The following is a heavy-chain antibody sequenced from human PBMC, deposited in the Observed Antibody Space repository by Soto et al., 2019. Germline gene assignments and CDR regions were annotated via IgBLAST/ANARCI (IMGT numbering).Heavy chain of an antibody. CDR2: IKSKTDGGTT. D-gene: IGHD2-2*01. CDR3: NTDGSSYAPGSYFDY. J-gene: IGHJ4*02. V-gene: IGHV3-15*01. CDR1: GFTFSNAW. Sequence: GGSLRLSCAASGFTFSNAWMSWVRQAPGKGLEWVGRIKSKTDGGTTDYAAPVKGRFTISRDDSKNTLYLQMNRLKTEDTAVYYCNTDGSSYAPGSYFDYWGQGTPVTVSS.